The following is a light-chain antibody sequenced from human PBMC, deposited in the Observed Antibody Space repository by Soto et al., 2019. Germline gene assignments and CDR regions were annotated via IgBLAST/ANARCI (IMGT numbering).Light chain of an antibody. Sequence: EIVLTQSPATLSLSPGERATPSCRASQSVSSYLAWYQQKPGQAPRLLIYDASNSATCIPARFSRSASGTGFTLTISSLEPEDVGVYYCQQRSNWRRTFGGGTKVEIK. V-gene: IGKV3-11*01. J-gene: IGKJ4*02. CDR1: QSVSSY. CDR3: QQRSNWRRT. CDR2: DAS.